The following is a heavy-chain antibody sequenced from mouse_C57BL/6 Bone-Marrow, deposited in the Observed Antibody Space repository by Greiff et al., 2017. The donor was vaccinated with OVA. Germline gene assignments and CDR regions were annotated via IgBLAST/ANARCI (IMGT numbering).Heavy chain of an antibody. CDR2: INPSSGYT. J-gene: IGHJ3*01. CDR1: GYTFTSYT. CDR3: AREDGNWFAY. V-gene: IGHV1-4*01. Sequence: ESGAELARPGASVKMSCKASGYTFTSYTMHWVKQRPGRGLEWIGYINPSSGYTKYNQKFKDKATLTADKSSSTAYMQLSSLTSEDSAVYYCAREDGNWFAYWGQGTLVTVSA. D-gene: IGHD2-1*01.